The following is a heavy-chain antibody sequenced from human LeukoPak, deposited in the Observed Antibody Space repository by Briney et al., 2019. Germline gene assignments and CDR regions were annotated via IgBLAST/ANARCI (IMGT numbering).Heavy chain of an antibody. Sequence: PSETLSLTCTVSGGPISSGSYYWSWIRQPAGKGLEWIGYIHYSGSTNYNPSLKSRVTISVDTSKYQFSLKLSSVTAADTAVYYCARHPYGDYGDYWGQGTLVTVSS. CDR1: GGPISSGSYY. J-gene: IGHJ4*02. CDR2: IHYSGST. CDR3: ARHPYGDYGDY. D-gene: IGHD4-17*01. V-gene: IGHV4-61*10.